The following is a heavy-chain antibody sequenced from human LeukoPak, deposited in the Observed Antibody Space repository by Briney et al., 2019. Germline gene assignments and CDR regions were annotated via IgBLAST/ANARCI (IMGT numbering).Heavy chain of an antibody. J-gene: IGHJ4*02. D-gene: IGHD6-19*01. CDR2: ISGSGGST. Sequence: GGSLRLSCAASGFTFSSYAMSWVRQAPGKGLEWVSAISGSGGSTYYADSVKGRFTISRDNSKNTLHLQMNSLRAEDTAVYYCAKPSSGWYYFDYWGQGTLVTVSS. V-gene: IGHV3-23*01. CDR3: AKPSSGWYYFDY. CDR1: GFTFSSYA.